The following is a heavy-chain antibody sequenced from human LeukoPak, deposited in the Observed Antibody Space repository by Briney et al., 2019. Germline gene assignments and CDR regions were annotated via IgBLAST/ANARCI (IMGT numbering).Heavy chain of an antibody. Sequence: PGGSLRLSCVASGFSFTANWMSWVRQAPGKGPEWVASIKEDGSEKYYGDSVSGRFTISRDNAKNSLYLQINSLRVEDTAVYYCAQEGNWGQGTLVTVSS. CDR1: GFSFTANW. CDR3: AQEGN. CDR2: IKEDGSEK. J-gene: IGHJ4*02. V-gene: IGHV3-7*01.